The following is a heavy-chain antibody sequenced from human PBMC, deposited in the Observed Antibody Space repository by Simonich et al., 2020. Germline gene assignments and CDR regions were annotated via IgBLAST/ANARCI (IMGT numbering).Heavy chain of an antibody. Sequence: GGGLVQPGGSLRISCAASGFTFSSYAMSWVRQAPGKGLEWVSAISGSGGSTYYADSVMGRFTIARDNSKNTLDLQMNSLRAEDTAVYYCAKDLGERITMIVVVIDAFDIWGQGTMVTVSS. D-gene: IGHD3-22*01. CDR2: ISGSGGST. J-gene: IGHJ3*02. CDR1: GFTFSSYA. V-gene: IGHV3-23*01. CDR3: AKDLGERITMIVVVIDAFDI.